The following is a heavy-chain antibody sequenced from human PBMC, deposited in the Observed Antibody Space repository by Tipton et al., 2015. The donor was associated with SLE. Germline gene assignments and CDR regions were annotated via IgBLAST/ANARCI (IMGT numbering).Heavy chain of an antibody. CDR2: IYYSGST. J-gene: IGHJ4*02. V-gene: IGHV4-39*01. D-gene: IGHD3-9*01. CDR3: AGAERTAWLVDY. Sequence: TLSLTCTVSGGSISSSSYYWGWIRQPPGKGLEWIGSIYYSGSTYYNPSLKSRVTISVDTSKNQFSLKLSSVTAADTAVYYCAGAERTAWLVDYWGQGTLVTVSS. CDR1: GGSISSSSYY.